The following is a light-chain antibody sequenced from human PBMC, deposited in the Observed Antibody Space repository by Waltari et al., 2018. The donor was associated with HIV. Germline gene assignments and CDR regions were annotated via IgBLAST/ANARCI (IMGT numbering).Light chain of an antibody. Sequence: SYGLTQPPSVSVSPGQTVTISCSGDKLGQKFVSWYLQKAGQSPVLVIYQDTQRPSGIPDRFSASNSGGIANLTISGTQAADEGDYFCQAWDNTVVFGGGTKLTVL. CDR3: QAWDNTVV. CDR2: QDT. CDR1: KLGQKF. V-gene: IGLV3-1*01. J-gene: IGLJ2*01.